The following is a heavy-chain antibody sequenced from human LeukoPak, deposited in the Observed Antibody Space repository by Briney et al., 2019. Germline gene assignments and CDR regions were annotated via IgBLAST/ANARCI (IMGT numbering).Heavy chain of an antibody. D-gene: IGHD4-23*01. V-gene: IGHV4-31*03. CDR1: GGSISSGGYY. J-gene: IGHJ4*02. Sequence: PSETLSLTCTVSGGSISSGGYYWSWIRQHPGKGLEWIGYIYYSGSTYYNPSLKSRVTISVDTSKNQFSLKLSSVTAADTAVYYCATLTQNVALDYWGQGTLVTVSS. CDR3: ATLTQNVALDY. CDR2: IYYSGST.